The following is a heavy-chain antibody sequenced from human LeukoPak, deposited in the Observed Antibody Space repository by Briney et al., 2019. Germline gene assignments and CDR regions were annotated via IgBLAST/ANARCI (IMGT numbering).Heavy chain of an antibody. D-gene: IGHD2-2*01. Sequence: SETLSPTCAVSGYSISSGYYWGWIRQPPGKGLEWIGSIYHSGSTYYNPSLKSRVTISVDTSENQFSLKLSSVTAADTAVYYCARIYCTSTSCYPGRGYFDYWGQGTLVTVSS. CDR2: IYHSGST. V-gene: IGHV4-38-2*01. J-gene: IGHJ4*02. CDR3: ARIYCTSTSCYPGRGYFDY. CDR1: GYSISSGYY.